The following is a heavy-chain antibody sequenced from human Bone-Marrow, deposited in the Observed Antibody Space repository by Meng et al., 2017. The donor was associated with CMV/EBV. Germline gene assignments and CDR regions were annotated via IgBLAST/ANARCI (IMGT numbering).Heavy chain of an antibody. V-gene: IGHV1-69*16. D-gene: IGHD3-16*01. J-gene: IGHJ4*02. CDR3: ASSGIWVLGG. CDR2: IITTAGTE. CDR1: GGTFRHYS. Sequence: SVKFSCKASGGTFRHYSISWVRQAPGQGLEWMGGIITTAGTENYAQRFQARLTISTDESMTTAYIELTSLRCEDTAVYSCASSGIWVLGGWGQGTLVTVSS.